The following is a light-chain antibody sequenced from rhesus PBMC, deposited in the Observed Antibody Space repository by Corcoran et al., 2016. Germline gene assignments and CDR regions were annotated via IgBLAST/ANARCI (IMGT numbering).Light chain of an antibody. Sequence: QAVVTQEPSLTVSPGGTVTLTCGSSTGTVTTGNHPSWFQQTPGQAPRGLIHNTDIKPSWTPVRFSGSLAGGKAALTLSGAQPEDEAEYYCLVFYSDTPIFGSGTRRTVL. V-gene: IGLV7-71*01. CDR2: NTD. CDR3: LVFYSDTPI. CDR1: TGTVTTGNH. J-gene: IGLJ1*01.